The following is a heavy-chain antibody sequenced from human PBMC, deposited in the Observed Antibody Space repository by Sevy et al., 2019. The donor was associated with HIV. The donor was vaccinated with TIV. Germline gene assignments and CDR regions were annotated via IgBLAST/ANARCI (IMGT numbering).Heavy chain of an antibody. CDR3: TTDSGYYYGSS. J-gene: IGHJ5*02. V-gene: IGHV3-15*01. Sequence: GGSLRLSCAASGFTFSTAWMTWVRQAPGKGLEWVGRMISNNDGGTTDYAAPVKGRFTISRDDSKNTLFQQMNSLKTEDTAVYYCTTDSGYYYGSSWVRGTLVTVSS. CDR1: GFTFSTAW. D-gene: IGHD5-18*01. CDR2: MISNNDGGTT.